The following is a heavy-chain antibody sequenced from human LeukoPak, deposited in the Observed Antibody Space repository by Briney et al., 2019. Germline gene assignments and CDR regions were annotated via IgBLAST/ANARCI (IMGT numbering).Heavy chain of an antibody. CDR3: ARDLSPYCGGDCYSGFDY. Sequence: GGSLRLSCAASGFTSSNYNMNWVRQAPGKGLERVSSISSSSSYIYYADSVKGRFTISRDNAKNSLYLQMNSLRAEDTAVYYCARDLSPYCGGDCYSGFDYWGQGTLVTVSS. V-gene: IGHV3-21*01. J-gene: IGHJ4*02. CDR2: ISSSSSYI. CDR1: GFTSSNYN. D-gene: IGHD2-21*01.